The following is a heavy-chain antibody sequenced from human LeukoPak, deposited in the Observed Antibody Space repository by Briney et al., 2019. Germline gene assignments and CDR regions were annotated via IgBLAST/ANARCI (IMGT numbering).Heavy chain of an antibody. V-gene: IGHV3-23*01. J-gene: IGHJ4*02. CDR1: GFTFSSYA. CDR2: ISGSDGST. Sequence: GGSLRLSCAASGFTFSSYAMSWVRQAPGKGLEWFSAISGSDGSTYYAGSVKGRFTISRDNSKNTLYLQMNSLRVEDTAVYCCERNPRTDFASWGQGTLVTVSS. CDR3: ERNPRTDFAS.